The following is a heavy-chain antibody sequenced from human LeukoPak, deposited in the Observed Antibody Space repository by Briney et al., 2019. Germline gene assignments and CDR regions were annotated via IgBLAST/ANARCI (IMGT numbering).Heavy chain of an antibody. D-gene: IGHD3-22*01. J-gene: IGHJ3*02. CDR3: ARGHYDSSGYDAFDI. CDR2: IIPIFGTA. CDR1: GGTFTSFA. V-gene: IGHV1-69*05. Sequence: SVKVSCKASGGTFTSFAISWVRQAPGHGLEWMGGIIPIFGTANYAQKFQGRVTITTDESTSTAYMELSSLRSEDTAVYYCARGHYDSSGYDAFDIWGQGTMVTVSS.